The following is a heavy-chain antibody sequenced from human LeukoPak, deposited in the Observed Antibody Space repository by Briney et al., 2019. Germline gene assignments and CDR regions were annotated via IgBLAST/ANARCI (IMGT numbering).Heavy chain of an antibody. CDR1: GFTVSSIY. V-gene: IGHV3-53*01. CDR3: ARASTIGAAGLFDF. J-gene: IGHJ4*02. Sequence: PGGSLRLSCAASGFTVSSIYMSWVRQAPGKGLEWVSVIYSGGTTYYADSVKGRFTISRDNSKNTLYLQMNRLRVEDTAVYFCARASTIGAAGLFDFWGQGTLVTVSS. CDR2: IYSGGTT. D-gene: IGHD6-13*01.